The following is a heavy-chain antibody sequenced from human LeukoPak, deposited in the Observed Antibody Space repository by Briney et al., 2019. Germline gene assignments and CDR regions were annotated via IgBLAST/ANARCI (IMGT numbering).Heavy chain of an antibody. J-gene: IGHJ4*02. CDR1: GGSITSYY. V-gene: IGHV4-59*01. CDR3: ARYSGGYYYFDY. D-gene: IGHD6-19*01. CDR2: MYYSGST. Sequence: SETLSLTCTVSGGSITSYYWSWIRQPPGRGLEWIGYMYYSGSTNYNPSLKSRVTISVDTSKNQFSLKLSSATAADTAVYYCARYSGGYYYFDYWGQGTLVTVSS.